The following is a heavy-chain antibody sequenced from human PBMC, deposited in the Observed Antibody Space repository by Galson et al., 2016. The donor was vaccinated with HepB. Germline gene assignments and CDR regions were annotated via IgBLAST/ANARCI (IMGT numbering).Heavy chain of an antibody. Sequence: SLRLSCAASGFTFSSYSMNWVRQAPGKGLEWASFISSSSTTIYYADSVKGRFTISRDNAKNSLYLQMNSLRVEDTAVYYCARELMIHYYDTRIPRGYFDYWGQGTLVTVSS. CDR2: ISSSSTTI. D-gene: IGHD3-22*01. CDR1: GFTFSSYS. J-gene: IGHJ4*02. CDR3: ARELMIHYYDTRIPRGYFDY. V-gene: IGHV3-48*01.